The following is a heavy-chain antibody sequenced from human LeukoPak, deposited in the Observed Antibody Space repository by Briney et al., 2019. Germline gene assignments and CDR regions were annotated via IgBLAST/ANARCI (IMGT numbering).Heavy chain of an antibody. CDR3: ARDYSGSLDY. Sequence: SETLSLTCTVSGASLSSAHGWSWIRQPPGKGLEWIGYSQNSGCTNCNPSFKSRVTISVDTSKNQFSLKLSSVTAADTAIYYCARDYSGSLDYWGQGILVTVTS. V-gene: IGHV4-61*01. CDR2: SQNSGCT. D-gene: IGHD3-10*01. J-gene: IGHJ4*02. CDR1: GASLSSAHG.